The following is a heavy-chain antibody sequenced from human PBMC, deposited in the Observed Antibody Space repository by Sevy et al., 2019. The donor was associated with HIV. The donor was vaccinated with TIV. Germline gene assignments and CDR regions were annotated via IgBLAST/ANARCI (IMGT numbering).Heavy chain of an antibody. CDR1: GFTFSSYA. Sequence: GGSLRLSCAASGFTFSSYAMSWVRQAPGKGLEWVSAISGSGGSTYYADSVKGRFTISRDNSKNTLYLQMNSLRAEDTALYYCAKPITPGGDYVYYYYYGMDVWGQGTTVTVSS. V-gene: IGHV3-23*01. D-gene: IGHD4-17*01. CDR2: ISGSGGST. CDR3: AKPITPGGDYVYYYYYGMDV. J-gene: IGHJ6*02.